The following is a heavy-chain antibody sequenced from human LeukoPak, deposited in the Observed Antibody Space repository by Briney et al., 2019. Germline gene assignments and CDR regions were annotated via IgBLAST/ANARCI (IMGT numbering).Heavy chain of an antibody. Sequence: PGGSLRLSCAASGFTFDDYAMHWVRQAPGKGLEWVSGISWNSGSIGYADSVKGRFTISRDNAKNSLYLQMNSLRAEDTALYYCAKGGVWFGELQVDYFDYWGQGTLVTVSS. CDR3: AKGGVWFGELQVDYFDY. V-gene: IGHV3-9*01. CDR2: ISWNSGSI. J-gene: IGHJ4*02. D-gene: IGHD3-10*01. CDR1: GFTFDDYA.